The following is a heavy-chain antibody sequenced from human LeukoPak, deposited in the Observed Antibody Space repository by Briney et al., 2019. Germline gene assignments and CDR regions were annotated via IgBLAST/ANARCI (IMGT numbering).Heavy chain of an antibody. Sequence: SETLSRTCAVYGGSFSGYYWSWSRQPPGKGLEWIGEINQSGSTNYNPALKSRVTISVDTSENQLSLKLSSVTAADTAVSYCARGPKTHYGGNSHNWFDPWGQGTLVTVSS. J-gene: IGHJ5*02. D-gene: IGHD4-23*01. CDR3: ARGPKTHYGGNSHNWFDP. CDR2: INQSGST. V-gene: IGHV4-34*01. CDR1: GGSFSGYY.